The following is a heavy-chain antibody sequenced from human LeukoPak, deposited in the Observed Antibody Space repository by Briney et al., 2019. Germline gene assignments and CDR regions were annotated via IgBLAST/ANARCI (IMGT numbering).Heavy chain of an antibody. D-gene: IGHD3-3*01. CDR2: ITGSGGAT. CDR1: GFNFRSYA. J-gene: IGHJ4*02. V-gene: IGHV3-23*01. CDR3: AKSDFWSGSGVDY. Sequence: GGSLRLSCAASGFNFRSYAMSWVRQAPGKGLEWVSGITGSGGATYYADSVKGRFTISRDNSKNTLYLQVDTLRAEDTAVYYCAKSDFWSGSGVDYWGQGTLVTVSS.